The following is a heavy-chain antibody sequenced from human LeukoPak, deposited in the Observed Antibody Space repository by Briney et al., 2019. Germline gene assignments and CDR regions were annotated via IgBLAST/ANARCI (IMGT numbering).Heavy chain of an antibody. D-gene: IGHD3-3*01. CDR3: ARDRVIFGVVIYYYYYMDV. CDR1: EFTFSSYT. Sequence: GGSLRLSCAASEFTFSSYTMNWVRQAPGKGLEWVSSISSSNTYIYYADSMEGRFTISRDNAKNSLYPQMNSLRAEDTAVYYCARDRVIFGVVIYYYYYMDVWGKGTTVTVSS. J-gene: IGHJ6*03. CDR2: ISSSNTYI. V-gene: IGHV3-21*01.